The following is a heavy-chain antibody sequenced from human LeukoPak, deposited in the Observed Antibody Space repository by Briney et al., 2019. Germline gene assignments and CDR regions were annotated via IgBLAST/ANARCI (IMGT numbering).Heavy chain of an antibody. V-gene: IGHV1-2*02. CDR3: ARERKAGGWFDP. J-gene: IGHJ5*02. D-gene: IGHD1-26*01. Sequence: ASVKVSCKASGYTFTGYYMHWVRQAPGQGLEWMGWINPNSGGTNYAQKFQGRVTMTRDTSISTAYMELSRLRSDDTAVYYCARERKAGGWFDPWGQGTLVTVSS. CDR1: GYTFTGYY. CDR2: INPNSGGT.